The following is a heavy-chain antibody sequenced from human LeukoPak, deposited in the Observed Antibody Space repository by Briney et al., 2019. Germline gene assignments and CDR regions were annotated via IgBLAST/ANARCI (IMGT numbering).Heavy chain of an antibody. CDR1: GFTFSNAW. Sequence: GGSLRLSCAVSGFTFSNAWMSWVRQAPGKGLEWVGRIKSKTDGGTTDYVAPVKGRFTISRDDLNNTLYLHMDSLKTEDTAVYYCTTDPATYGGQGTLVPVSS. J-gene: IGHJ4*02. CDR3: TTDPATY. CDR2: IKSKTDGGTT. V-gene: IGHV3-15*01.